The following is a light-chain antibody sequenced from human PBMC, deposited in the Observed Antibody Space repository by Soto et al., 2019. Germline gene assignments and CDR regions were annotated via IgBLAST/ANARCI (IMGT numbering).Light chain of an antibody. CDR2: DVS. CDR3: SSYTSSSTLLSV. CDR1: SSDVGGYNY. J-gene: IGLJ1*01. Sequence: QSALTQPASVSGSPGQSITISCTGTSSDVGGYNYVSWYQQHPGKAPKLMIYDVSNRPSGVSNRFSGSKSGNTASLTISGLQAEDEADDYCSSYTSSSTLLSVFGTGTQLTVL. V-gene: IGLV2-14*01.